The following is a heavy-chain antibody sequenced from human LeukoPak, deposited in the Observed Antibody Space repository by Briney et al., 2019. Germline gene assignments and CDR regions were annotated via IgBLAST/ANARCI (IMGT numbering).Heavy chain of an antibody. V-gene: IGHV3-7*04. CDR1: GFTFSSYA. CDR2: IKQDGSGT. CDR3: ARGNVVVPGAGETNWFDP. D-gene: IGHD2-2*01. Sequence: PGGSLRLSCVASGFTFSSYAMSWVRQAPGKGLKWMASIKQDGSGTYYVDSVKGRFTISRDNAKNSLSLQLNSLGAEDTAVYYCARGNVVVPGAGETNWFDPWGQGTLVTVSS. J-gene: IGHJ5*02.